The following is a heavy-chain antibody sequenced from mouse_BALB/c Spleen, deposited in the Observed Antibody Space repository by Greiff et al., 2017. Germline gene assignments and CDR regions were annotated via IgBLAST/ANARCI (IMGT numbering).Heavy chain of an antibody. CDR2: INSDGGST. D-gene: IGHD2-1*01. V-gene: IGHV5-2*03. J-gene: IGHJ4*01. Sequence: EVMLVESGGGLVQPGESLKLSCESNEYEFPSHDMSWVRKTPEKRLELVAAINSDGGSTYYPDTMERRFIISRDNTKKTLYLQMSSLRSEDTALYYCARQGGNYEDYAMDYWGQGTSVTVSS. CDR3: ARQGGNYEDYAMDY. CDR1: EYEFPSHD.